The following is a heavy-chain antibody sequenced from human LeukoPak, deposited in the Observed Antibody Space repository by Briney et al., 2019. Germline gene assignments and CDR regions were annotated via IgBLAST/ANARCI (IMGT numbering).Heavy chain of an antibody. CDR2: ISWNSGSI. J-gene: IGHJ6*02. D-gene: IGHD6-19*01. CDR1: GFTFDDYA. V-gene: IGHV3-9*01. CDR3: TKDGASMERSGSGGMDV. Sequence: GRSLRLSCAASGFTFDDYAMHWVRQAPGKGLEWVSGISWNSGSIGYADSVKGRFTISRDNAKNSLYLQMNSLRAEDTALYYCTKDGASMERSGSGGMDVWGQGTTVTVSS.